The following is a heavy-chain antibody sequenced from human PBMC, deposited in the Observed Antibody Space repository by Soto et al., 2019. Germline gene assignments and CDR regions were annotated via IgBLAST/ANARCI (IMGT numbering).Heavy chain of an antibody. CDR2: ISSSSSYI. D-gene: IGHD6-13*01. CDR1: GFTFSSYS. V-gene: IGHV3-21*01. J-gene: IGHJ5*02. Sequence: PGGSLRLSCAASGFTFSSYSMNWVRQAPGKGLEWVSSISSSSSYIYYADSVKGRFTISRDNAKNSLCLQMNSLRAEDTAVYYCARDAPLYSSSGYNWFDAWGQGT. CDR3: ARDAPLYSSSGYNWFDA.